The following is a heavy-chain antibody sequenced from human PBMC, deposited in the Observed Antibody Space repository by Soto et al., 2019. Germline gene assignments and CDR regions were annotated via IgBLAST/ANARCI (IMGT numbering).Heavy chain of an antibody. CDR2: INHSGST. Sequence: SETLSLTCAVYGGSFIGYYWSWILQPPWKGLEWIGEINHSGSTNYNPSLKSRVTISVDTSKNQFSLKLSSVTAADTAVYYCAREREVYDFWSGSSYYYYYMDVWGKGTTVTVSS. J-gene: IGHJ6*03. CDR3: AREREVYDFWSGSSYYYYYMDV. V-gene: IGHV4-34*01. D-gene: IGHD3-3*01. CDR1: GGSFIGYY.